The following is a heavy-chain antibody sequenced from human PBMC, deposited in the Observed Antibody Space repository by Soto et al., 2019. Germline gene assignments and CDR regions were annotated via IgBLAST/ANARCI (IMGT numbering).Heavy chain of an antibody. CDR3: ARESSRDGYNYDY. D-gene: IGHD5-12*01. CDR2: IWYDGSNK. CDR1: GFTFSSYG. Sequence: GGSLRLSCAASGFTFSSYGMHWVRQAPGKGLEWVAVIWYDGSNKYYADSVKGRFTISRDNSKNTLYLQMNSLRAEDTAVYYCARESSRDGYNYDYWGQGTLVTVSS. V-gene: IGHV3-33*01. J-gene: IGHJ4*02.